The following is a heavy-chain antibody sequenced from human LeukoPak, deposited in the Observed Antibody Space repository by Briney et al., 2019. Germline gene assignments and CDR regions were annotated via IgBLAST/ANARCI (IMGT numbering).Heavy chain of an antibody. CDR1: GGSFSDYY. Sequence: SETLSLTCAVYGGSFSDYYWSWIRQSPGKGLEWIGEINHTGSNKYNPSLKSRVTISVDTSKNQFSLKLSSMTAADTAMYYCATRKLGNDYWGQGTLVTVSS. CDR2: INHTGSN. D-gene: IGHD7-27*01. CDR3: ATRKLGNDY. V-gene: IGHV4-34*01. J-gene: IGHJ4*02.